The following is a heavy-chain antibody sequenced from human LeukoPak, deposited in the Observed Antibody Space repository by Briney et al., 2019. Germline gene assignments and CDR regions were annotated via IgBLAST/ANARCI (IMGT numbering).Heavy chain of an antibody. Sequence: PSETLSLTCTVSGGSISSGDYYWSWIRQPPGKGLEWIGYIYYSGSTYYNPSLKSRVTISVDTSKNQFSLKLSSVTAADTAVYYCARPSIAVADGAFDIWGQGTMVTVSS. CDR3: ARPSIAVADGAFDI. CDR2: IYYSGST. D-gene: IGHD6-19*01. V-gene: IGHV4-30-4*01. CDR1: GGSISSGDYY. J-gene: IGHJ3*02.